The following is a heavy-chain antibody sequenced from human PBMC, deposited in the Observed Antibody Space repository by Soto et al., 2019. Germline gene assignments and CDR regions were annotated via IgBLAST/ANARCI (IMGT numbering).Heavy chain of an antibody. CDR2: VSTSGRST. J-gene: IGHJ4*02. CDR1: GFIFSEST. CDR3: VKQAHGLDGVAFDY. D-gene: IGHD2-15*01. Sequence: EVQLVESGGGLVQPGGSLRLSCSASGFIFSESTIYWVRQVPGKGLEAISAVSTSGRSTYYADSVKDRFTISRDNSKNTLFLKMGSLRPEETAIYYCVKQAHGLDGVAFDYWGQGTQVTVAS. V-gene: IGHV3-64D*06.